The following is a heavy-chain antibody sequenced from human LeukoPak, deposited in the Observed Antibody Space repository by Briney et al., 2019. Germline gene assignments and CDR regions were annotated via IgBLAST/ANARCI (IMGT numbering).Heavy chain of an antibody. Sequence: GESLKISCEGSGXSFXXXXXNWXXXXXGXXLXWXXXIYPGDSDTRYSPSFQGQVTISADKSISTAYLQWSSLKASDTAMYYCARTLHCGGDCHWYFDLWGRGTLVTVSS. CDR2: IYPGDSDT. CDR3: ARTLHCGGDCHWYFDL. J-gene: IGHJ2*01. D-gene: IGHD2-21*02. CDR1: GXSFXXXX. V-gene: IGHV5-51*01.